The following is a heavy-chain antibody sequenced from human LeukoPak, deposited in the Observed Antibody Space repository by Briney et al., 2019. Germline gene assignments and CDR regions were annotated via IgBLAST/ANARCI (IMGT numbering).Heavy chain of an antibody. CDR3: ARDLGGSGSYFPFP. D-gene: IGHD3-10*01. CDR1: GFTVSSNY. J-gene: IGHJ5*02. Sequence: PGGSLRLSCAASGFTVSSNYMSWDRQAPGKGLERVSVIYSGGSTYYADSVKGRFTISRDNSKNTLYLQMNSLRAEDTAVYYCARDLGGSGSYFPFPWGQGTLVTVSS. CDR2: IYSGGST. V-gene: IGHV3-53*01.